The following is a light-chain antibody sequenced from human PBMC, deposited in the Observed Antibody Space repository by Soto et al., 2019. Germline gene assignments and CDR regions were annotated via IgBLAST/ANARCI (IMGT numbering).Light chain of an antibody. CDR2: DAS. V-gene: IGKV1-5*01. J-gene: IGKJ1*01. Sequence: DIQMTQSPSTLSASVGDRVTITCRASQTISNWLAWYQQKPGKAPKLLIYDASSLEGGVPSRFSGSGSGTEFTLTLSSLQPEDFATYNCQQYYSYWTFGQGTKVEIK. CDR1: QTISNW. CDR3: QQYYSYWT.